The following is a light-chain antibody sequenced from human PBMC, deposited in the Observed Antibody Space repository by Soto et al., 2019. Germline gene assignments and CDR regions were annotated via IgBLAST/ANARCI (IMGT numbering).Light chain of an antibody. J-gene: IGKJ2*01. CDR3: QQQGT. Sequence: EIVLTQFPGTLSLSPGERATLSCRPSQSLSSSYVVWYQQKPGQAPRLLIYAASRRATGIPDRFSGSGSATEYTLTINRLEPEDSAVYYCQQQGTFGQGTKLEIK. CDR2: AAS. V-gene: IGKV3-20*01. CDR1: QSLSSSY.